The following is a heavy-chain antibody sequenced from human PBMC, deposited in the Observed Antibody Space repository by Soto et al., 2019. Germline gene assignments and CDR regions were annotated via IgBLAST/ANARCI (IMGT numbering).Heavy chain of an antibody. Sequence: QEQLVESGGGVVQPGTSLRLSYVASGFTFNSYGMHWVRQAPGKGLEWVAAIWFDGSDKYYADSVKGRFTISRDNSKNTLYLQMNSLRAEDTGVYYCARLVGAAAGRFDPWGQGTLVIVSS. J-gene: IGHJ5*02. CDR1: GFTFNSYG. V-gene: IGHV3-33*01. CDR2: IWFDGSDK. CDR3: ARLVGAAAGRFDP. D-gene: IGHD6-13*01.